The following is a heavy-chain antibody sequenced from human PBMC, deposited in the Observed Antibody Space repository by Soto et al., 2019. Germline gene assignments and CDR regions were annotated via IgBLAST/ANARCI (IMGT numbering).Heavy chain of an antibody. CDR2: ISYDGSNK. D-gene: IGHD4-17*01. CDR3: AREMTTETTRINWFDP. V-gene: IGHV3-30-3*01. Sequence: QVQLVESGGGVVQPGRSLRLSCAASGFTFSSYAMHWVRQAPGKGLEWVAVISYDGSNKYYADSVKGRFTISRDNSKHTQYLQMNNLSADDTAVYYCAREMTTETTRINWFDPWGQGTLVTVTS. J-gene: IGHJ5*02. CDR1: GFTFSSYA.